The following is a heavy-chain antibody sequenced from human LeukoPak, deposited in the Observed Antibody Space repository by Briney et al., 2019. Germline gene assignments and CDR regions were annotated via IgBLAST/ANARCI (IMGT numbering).Heavy chain of an antibody. CDR3: ARGKDSSGY. Sequence: SETLSLTCTVSGVSISSYYWSWLRQPPGKGLEWIGYIYYSGSTNYNPPLKSRVTTSVDTSKNQFSLKLSSVTAADTAVYYCARGKDSSGYWGQGTLVTVSS. J-gene: IGHJ4*02. CDR1: GVSISSYY. D-gene: IGHD6-19*01. V-gene: IGHV4-59*01. CDR2: IYYSGST.